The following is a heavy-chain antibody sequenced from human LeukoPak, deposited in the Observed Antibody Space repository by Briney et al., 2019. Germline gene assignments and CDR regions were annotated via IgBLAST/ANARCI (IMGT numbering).Heavy chain of an antibody. J-gene: IGHJ6*02. D-gene: IGHD6-19*01. V-gene: IGHV1-3*01. CDR1: GYTFTSYA. CDR2: INAGNGNT. CDR3: ARGEEEWLASFSVDV. Sequence: ASVKVSCKASGYTFTSYAMHWVRQAPGQRLEWMGWINAGNGNTKYSQKFQGRVTITRDTSASTAYMELSSLRSDDTAVYYCARGEEEWLASFSVDVWGQGTTVTVSS.